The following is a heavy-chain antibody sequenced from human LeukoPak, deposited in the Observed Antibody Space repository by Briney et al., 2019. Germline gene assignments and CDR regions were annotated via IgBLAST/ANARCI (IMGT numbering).Heavy chain of an antibody. J-gene: IGHJ4*02. Sequence: SCKASGGTFSSYAMHWVRQAPGKGLEWVSGISVSGVITYYADSVKGRFTISRDNSKNTLYLQMNSLRAEDTAVYYCAKISGSSRRMYYFDYWGQGTLVTVSS. V-gene: IGHV3-23*01. CDR2: ISVSGVIT. CDR3: AKISGSSRRMYYFDY. CDR1: GGTFSSYA. D-gene: IGHD6-6*01.